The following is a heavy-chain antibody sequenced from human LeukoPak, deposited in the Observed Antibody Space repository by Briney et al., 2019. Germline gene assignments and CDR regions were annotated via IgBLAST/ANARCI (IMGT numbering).Heavy chain of an antibody. J-gene: IGHJ3*02. CDR2: VNPHSGGT. CDR3: ARETRYSGSYYGDAFDI. V-gene: IGHV1-2*02. Sequence: ASVKVSCKASGYTFTDYYIHWVRQAPGHGLEWMGWVNPHSGGTNFAQGFRGKVTMTRDTSVSTAYMELSRLRSDDTAVYYCARETRYSGSYYGDAFDIWGQGTMVTVSS. D-gene: IGHD1-26*01. CDR1: GYTFTDYY.